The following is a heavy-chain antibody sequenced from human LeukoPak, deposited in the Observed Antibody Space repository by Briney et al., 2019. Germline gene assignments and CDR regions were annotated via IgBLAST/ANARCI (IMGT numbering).Heavy chain of an antibody. CDR1: GFTLNNAW. CDR2: IKRETDGGTI. D-gene: IGHD6-19*01. J-gene: IGHJ4*02. Sequence: GGSLRLSCAASGFTLNNAWMSWVRQAPGKGLEWLGRIKRETDGGTIDYAAPVKGRFTISRDNSKNTLYLQMNSLRAEDTAVYYCASDREYSSGWYSSFDYWGQGTLVTVSS. CDR3: ASDREYSSGWYSSFDY. V-gene: IGHV3-15*01.